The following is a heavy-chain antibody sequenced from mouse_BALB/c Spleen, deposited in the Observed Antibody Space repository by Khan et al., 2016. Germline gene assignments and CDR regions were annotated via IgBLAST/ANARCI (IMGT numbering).Heavy chain of an antibody. D-gene: IGHD2-12*01. CDR1: GFDFSRYW. CDR2: INPGSSSI. V-gene: IGHV4-1*02. Sequence: EVKLLESGGGLVQPGGSLKLSCAASGFDFSRYWMSWVRQAPGRGLEWIGEINPGSSSINYTPSLKDKFIISRDNAKNTLYLQMSKVRSEDTALYYCAREGEYDEAWFAYWGQGTLVTVSA. CDR3: AREGEYDEAWFAY. J-gene: IGHJ3*01.